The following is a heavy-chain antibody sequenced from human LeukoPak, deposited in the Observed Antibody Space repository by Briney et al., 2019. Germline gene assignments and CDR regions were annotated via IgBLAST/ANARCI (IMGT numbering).Heavy chain of an antibody. V-gene: IGHV3-74*01. Sequence: GGSLRLSCAASGFSFSNCWMHWVRQAPGKGLVWVSRINSDGSSTTYADSVKGRFTISRDDAKNSLYLQMNSLRAEDTAVYYCARAFRAAWDNWGQGTLVTVSS. CDR2: INSDGSST. CDR1: GFSFSNCW. J-gene: IGHJ4*02. D-gene: IGHD3-16*01. CDR3: ARAFRAAWDN.